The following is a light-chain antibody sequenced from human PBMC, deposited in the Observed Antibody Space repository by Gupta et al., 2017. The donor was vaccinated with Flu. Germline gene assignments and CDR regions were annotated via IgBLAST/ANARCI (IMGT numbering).Light chain of an antibody. J-gene: IGKJ4*01. V-gene: IGKV1-12*01. Sequence: DIQMTQSPSSVSASVGDRVSITCRASQGVLSWLAWYQQKPGRAPTLLIYGASNLEVGVPSRFSGSASGSNFTLTISSLRPEDFATYYCQQANSFPLTFGEGTTVEIK. CDR1: QGVLSW. CDR3: QQANSFPLT. CDR2: GAS.